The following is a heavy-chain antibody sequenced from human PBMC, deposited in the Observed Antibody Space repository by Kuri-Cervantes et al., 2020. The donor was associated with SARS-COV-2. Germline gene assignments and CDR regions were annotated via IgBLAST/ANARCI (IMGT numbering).Heavy chain of an antibody. D-gene: IGHD3-3*01. CDR1: GGTFSSYA. CDR3: ARDRDDFWSGYRVNYYYHGMDV. J-gene: IGHJ6*02. CDR2: IIPIFGTA. V-gene: IGHV1-69*06. Sequence: SVKVSCKASGGTFSSYAISWVRQAPGQGLEWMGGIIPIFGTANYAQKFQGRVTITADKSTSTAYMELSSLRSEDTAVYYCARDRDDFWSGYRVNYYYHGMDVWGQGTTVTVSS.